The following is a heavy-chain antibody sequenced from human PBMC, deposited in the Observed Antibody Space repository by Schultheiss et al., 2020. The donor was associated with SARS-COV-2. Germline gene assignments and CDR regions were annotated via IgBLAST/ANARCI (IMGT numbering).Heavy chain of an antibody. CDR2: INHSGST. CDR1: GGSFSGYY. V-gene: IGHV4-34*01. CDR3: ARVRSSGWYLSGEDY. D-gene: IGHD6-19*01. J-gene: IGHJ4*02. Sequence: SETLSLTCAVYGGSFSGYYWSWIRQPPGKGLEWIGEINHSGSTNYNPSLKSRVTISVDTSKNQFSLKLSSVTAADTAVYYCARVRSSGWYLSGEDYWGQGTLVTVSS.